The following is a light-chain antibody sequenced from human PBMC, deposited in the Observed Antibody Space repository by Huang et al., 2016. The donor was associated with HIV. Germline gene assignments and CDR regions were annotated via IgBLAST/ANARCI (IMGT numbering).Light chain of an antibody. V-gene: IGKV1-6*01. J-gene: IGKJ4*01. CDR3: LQDYDYPLT. CDR1: QDIKND. Sequence: AIQMTQSPSSLSASVGDRVTITCRASQDIKNDLGWYQQKPGRVPKVLISGSSRLENGGPSRFSGSGFGTDFTLTISSLQPEDFATYYCLQDYDYPLTFGGGTKVEIK. CDR2: GSS.